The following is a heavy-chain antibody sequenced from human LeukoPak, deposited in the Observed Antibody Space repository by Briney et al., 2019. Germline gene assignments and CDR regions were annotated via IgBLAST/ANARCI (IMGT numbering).Heavy chain of an antibody. CDR3: AREGTSSSWYGVDY. Sequence: SETLSLTCTVSGGSISPYYWSWIRQPPGKGLEWIGYIYYSGNTNYNPSLKSRVTISLDTSKNQFSLKLSSVTAADTAVYYCAREGTSSSWYGVDYWGQGTLVTVSS. CDR2: IYYSGNT. V-gene: IGHV4-59*01. J-gene: IGHJ4*02. CDR1: GGSISPYY. D-gene: IGHD6-13*01.